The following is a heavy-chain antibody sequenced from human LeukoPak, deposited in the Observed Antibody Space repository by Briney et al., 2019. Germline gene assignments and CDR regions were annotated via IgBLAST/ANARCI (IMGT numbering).Heavy chain of an antibody. V-gene: IGHV3-74*01. CDR3: ARDLRSPSDTNIAIDY. Sequence: GGSLRLSCAASGFTFSSYWMHWVRHTQGKGLVWVSRINSDWSSTVSADSVKGRFTITRDNAMNTLYLQMNSLRAEDTAVYYCARDLRSPSDTNIAIDYWGQGTLVTVSS. CDR1: GFTFSSYW. CDR2: INSDWSST. J-gene: IGHJ4*02.